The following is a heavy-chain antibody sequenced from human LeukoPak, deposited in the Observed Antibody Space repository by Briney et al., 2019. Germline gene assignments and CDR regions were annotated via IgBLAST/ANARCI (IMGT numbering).Heavy chain of an antibody. D-gene: IGHD3-10*01. CDR3: ARTNRPTYYYGSGSYYAGYYFDY. V-gene: IGHV4-31*03. Sequence: SQTLSLTCTVSGGSISSGGYYWSWIRQHPGKGLEWIGYIYYSGSTYYNPFLKSRVTISVDTSKNQFSLKLSSVTAADTAVYYCARTNRPTYYYGSGSYYAGYYFDYWGQGTLVTVSS. J-gene: IGHJ4*02. CDR2: IYYSGST. CDR1: GGSISSGGYY.